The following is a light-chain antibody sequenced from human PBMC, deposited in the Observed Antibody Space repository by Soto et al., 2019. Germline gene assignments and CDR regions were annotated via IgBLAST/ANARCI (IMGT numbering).Light chain of an antibody. CDR2: DVN. J-gene: IGLJ2*01. Sequence: QSALTQPASVSGSPGQSVTISCTGTSSDIGAYNFVSWYQQHPGNAPKLMLYDVNIRPSGVSNRFSGSKSCNTASLTISGRQAEDEADYYCSSWTTSTTMVFGGGTQLTVL. CDR3: SSWTTSTTMV. CDR1: SSDIGAYNF. V-gene: IGLV2-14*03.